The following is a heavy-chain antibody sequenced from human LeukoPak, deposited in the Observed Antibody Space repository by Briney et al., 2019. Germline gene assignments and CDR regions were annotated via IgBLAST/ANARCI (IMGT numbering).Heavy chain of an antibody. CDR3: ARDNDILTGSDAFDI. V-gene: IGHV3-30-3*01. Sequence: GGSLRLSCAASGFTFSSYAMHWVRQAPGKGLEWVAVISYDGSNKYYADSVKGRFTISRDNSKNTLYLQMNSLRAEDTAVDYCARDNDILTGSDAFDIWGQGTMVTVSS. CDR1: GFTFSSYA. J-gene: IGHJ3*02. CDR2: ISYDGSNK. D-gene: IGHD3-9*01.